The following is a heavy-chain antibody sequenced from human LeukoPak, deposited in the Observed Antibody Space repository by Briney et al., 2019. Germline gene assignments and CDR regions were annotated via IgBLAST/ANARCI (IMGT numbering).Heavy chain of an antibody. D-gene: IGHD4-17*01. CDR3: ARDNYGDYLEVDY. CDR2: ISVYNGNT. V-gene: IGHV1-18*01. J-gene: IGHJ4*02. Sequence: ASVKVSCKASGYTFTSYGISWVRQAPGQGLEWMGWISVYNGNTNYAQKLQGRVTMTTDTSTNTAYMEMRSLRSDDTAVYYRARDNYGDYLEVDYWGQGTLVTVSS. CDR1: GYTFTSYG.